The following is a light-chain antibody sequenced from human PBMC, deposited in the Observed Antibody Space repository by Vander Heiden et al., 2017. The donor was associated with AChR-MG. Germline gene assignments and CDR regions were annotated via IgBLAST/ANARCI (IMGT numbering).Light chain of an antibody. CDR3: CSYAGSYAYV. V-gene: IGLV2-11*01. CDR2: DVS. J-gene: IGLJ1*01. CDR1: SSDVGGYNY. Sequence: QSALTQPRPVSRSPGQSVPISCTGTSSDVGGYNYVSCYQQHPGKARNLMIYDVSKRPSGVPDRFSGSKSGNTASLTISGLQAEEEADYYCCSYAGSYAYVFGTGTKVTVL.